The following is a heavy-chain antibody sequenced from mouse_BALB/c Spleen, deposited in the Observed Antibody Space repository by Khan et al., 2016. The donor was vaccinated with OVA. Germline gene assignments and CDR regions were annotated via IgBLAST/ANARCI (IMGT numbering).Heavy chain of an antibody. Sequence: QVQLKQSGPGLVAPSQSLSITCTVSGFSLSRYNIHWVRQPPGKGLEWLGMIWGGGGTDYNSTLKSRLSISKDNSKSQVFLKMNSLHTEDSAMYYWARAYYRYDGYYAMDYWGQGTSVTVSS. V-gene: IGHV2-6-4*01. CDR1: GFSLSRYN. CDR3: ARAYYRYDGYYAMDY. D-gene: IGHD2-14*01. J-gene: IGHJ4*01. CDR2: IWGGGGT.